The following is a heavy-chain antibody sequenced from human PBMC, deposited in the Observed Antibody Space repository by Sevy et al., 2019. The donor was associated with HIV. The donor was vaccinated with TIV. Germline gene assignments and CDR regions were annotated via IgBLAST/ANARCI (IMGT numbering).Heavy chain of an antibody. CDR1: GFTFSDYY. D-gene: IGHD2-15*01. CDR3: ARDHCSGGSCYLDY. Sequence: GGSLRLSCAASGFTFSDYYMSWIRQAPGKGLEWVSYISSSGSTIYYADSLKGRFTISRDNAKNSLYLQMNSLRAEDTAVYYCARDHCSGGSCYLDYWGQGTLVTVSS. V-gene: IGHV3-11*01. CDR2: ISSSGSTI. J-gene: IGHJ4*02.